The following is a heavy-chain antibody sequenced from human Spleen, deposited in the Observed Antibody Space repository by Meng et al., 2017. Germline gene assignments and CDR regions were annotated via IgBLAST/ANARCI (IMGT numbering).Heavy chain of an antibody. V-gene: IGHV3-74*01. D-gene: IGHD2-15*01. Sequence: GESLKISCAASGFTFSTYWMNWVRQAPGKGLVWVSHINSDGSSTNYADSVRGRFTISRHTSKNTLYLQMNSLTPEDTAVYYCARDPCSGGSCFDPWGQGTLVTVSS. CDR1: GFTFSTYW. CDR2: INSDGSST. CDR3: ARDPCSGGSCFDP. J-gene: IGHJ5*02.